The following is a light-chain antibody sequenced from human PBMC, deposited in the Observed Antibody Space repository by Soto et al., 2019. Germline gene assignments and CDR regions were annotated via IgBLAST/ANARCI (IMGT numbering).Light chain of an antibody. CDR3: QQYGTSPLT. V-gene: IGKV3-20*01. CDR1: QSVGSTY. J-gene: IGKJ3*01. Sequence: EIVLTQSPGTLTLSPRERATLSCRASQSVGSTYLAWYQQKPGQAPKLLIYGVSSRATGIPDRFSGSGSGTDFTLTSSRLEPEDYAEYCCQQYGTSPLTFGPGTKVDL. CDR2: GVS.